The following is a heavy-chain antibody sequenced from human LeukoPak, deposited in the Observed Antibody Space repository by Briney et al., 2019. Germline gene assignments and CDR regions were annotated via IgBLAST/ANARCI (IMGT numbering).Heavy chain of an antibody. V-gene: IGHV1-8*01. Sequence: GASVKVSCKASGYTFTSYDINWVRQATGQGLEWMGWMNPNSGNTGYAQKFQGRVTMTEDTSTDTAYMELSSLRSEDTAVYYCATARGYSYGCWGQGTLVTVSS. CDR3: ATARGYSYGC. CDR2: MNPNSGNT. J-gene: IGHJ4*02. D-gene: IGHD5-18*01. CDR1: GYTFTSYD.